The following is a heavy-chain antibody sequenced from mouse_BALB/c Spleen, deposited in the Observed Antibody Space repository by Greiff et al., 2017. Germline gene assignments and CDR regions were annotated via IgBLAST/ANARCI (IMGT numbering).Heavy chain of an antibody. Sequence: QVQLQQSGAELARPGASVKLSCKASGYTFTSYWMQWVKQRPGQGLEWIGAIYPGDGDTRYTQKFKGKATLTADKSSSTAYMQLSSLASEDSAVYYCARGDRSTMITGFAYWGQGTLVTVSA. CDR1: GYTFTSYW. J-gene: IGHJ3*01. CDR2: IYPGDGDT. D-gene: IGHD2-4*01. CDR3: ARGDRSTMITGFAY. V-gene: IGHV1-87*01.